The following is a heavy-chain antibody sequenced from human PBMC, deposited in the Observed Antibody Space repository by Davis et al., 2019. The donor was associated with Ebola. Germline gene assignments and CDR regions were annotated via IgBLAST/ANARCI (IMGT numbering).Heavy chain of an antibody. CDR1: GASISNYY. Sequence: SETLSLTCNVSGASISNYYWSWIRQPPGEGLEWIGYIYYSGSTNYNPSLKSRVTISVDTSKNQFSLRLSSVTAADTALYYCATTAPWGILRVFDFWGQGTMVTVSS. CDR2: IYYSGST. V-gene: IGHV4-59*01. D-gene: IGHD3-16*01. CDR3: ATTAPWGILRVFDF. J-gene: IGHJ3*01.